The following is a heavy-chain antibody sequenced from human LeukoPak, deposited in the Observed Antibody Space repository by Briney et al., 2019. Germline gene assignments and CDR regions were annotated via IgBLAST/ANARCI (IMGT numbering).Heavy chain of an antibody. CDR3: AKDLRLEPSQSDY. D-gene: IGHD1-1*01. CDR1: GFTFSSYA. CDR2: ISGSGGST. Sequence: GGSLRLSCAASGFTFSSYAMSWVRQAPGKGLEWVSAISGSGGSTYYADSVKGRFTISRDNSKNTLYLQMNSLRAEDTAIYYCAKDLRLEPSQSDYWGQGTLVTVSS. V-gene: IGHV3-23*01. J-gene: IGHJ4*02.